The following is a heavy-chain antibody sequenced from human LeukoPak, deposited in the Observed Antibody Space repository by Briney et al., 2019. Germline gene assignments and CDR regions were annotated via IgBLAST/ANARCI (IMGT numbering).Heavy chain of an antibody. Sequence: GGSLRLSCAASGFTSSNYWMHWVRQAPGKGLVWVSRIDSDGSSTSYADSVKGRFTISRDNAKNTLYLQMNSLRAEDTAVYYCARGRPPGSTNRGYYYYGMDVWGQGTTVTVSS. D-gene: IGHD2-2*01. J-gene: IGHJ6*02. V-gene: IGHV3-74*01. CDR2: IDSDGSST. CDR3: ARGRPPGSTNRGYYYYGMDV. CDR1: GFTSSNYW.